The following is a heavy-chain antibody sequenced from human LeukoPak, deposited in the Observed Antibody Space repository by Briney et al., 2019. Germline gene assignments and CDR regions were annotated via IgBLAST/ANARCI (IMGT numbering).Heavy chain of an antibody. CDR1: GGSISSSSYY. D-gene: IGHD3-22*01. V-gene: IGHV4-39*07. Sequence: SETLSLTCTVSGGSISSSSYYWGWIRQPPGKGLEWIGSIYYSGSTNYNPSLKSRVTISVDTSKNQFSLKLSSVTAADTAVYYCARVDDSSGYHHFDYWGQGTLVTVSS. CDR3: ARVDDSSGYHHFDY. J-gene: IGHJ4*02. CDR2: IYYSGST.